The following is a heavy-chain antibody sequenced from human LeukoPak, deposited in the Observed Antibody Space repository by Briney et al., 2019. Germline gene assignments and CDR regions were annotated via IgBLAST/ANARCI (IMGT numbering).Heavy chain of an antibody. CDR1: GFTFSSYA. CDR3: ARDLIAAAGAGLDY. V-gene: IGHV3-30*04. D-gene: IGHD6-13*01. CDR2: ISYDGSNK. J-gene: IGHJ4*02. Sequence: PGGSLRLSCAASGFTFSSYAMHRVRQAPGKGLEWVAVISYDGSNKYYADSVKGRFTISRDNSKNTLYLQMNSLRAEDTAVYYCARDLIAAAGAGLDYWGQGTLVTVSS.